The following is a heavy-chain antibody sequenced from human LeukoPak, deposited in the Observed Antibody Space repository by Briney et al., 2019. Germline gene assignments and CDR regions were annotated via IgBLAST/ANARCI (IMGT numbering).Heavy chain of an antibody. D-gene: IGHD3-22*01. V-gene: IGHV4-4*02. J-gene: IGHJ4*02. Sequence: SETLSLTCAVSGGSISSSNWWSWIRQPPGKGLEWIGGIYHSGSANYNPSLKSRVTISVDKSKNQFSLRLSSVTAADTAVYYCASAGHDGIGYKVCWGQGTLVTVSS. CDR1: GGSISSSNW. CDR2: IYHSGSA. CDR3: ASAGHDGIGYKVC.